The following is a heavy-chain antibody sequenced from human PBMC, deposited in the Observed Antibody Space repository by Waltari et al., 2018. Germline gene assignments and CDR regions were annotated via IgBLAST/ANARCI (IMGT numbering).Heavy chain of an antibody. CDR1: GGSFNDYF. V-gene: IGHV4-34*01. CDR3: ARGHWNYEA. J-gene: IGHJ3*01. CDR2: INHSGST. Sequence: QVQLQQWGAGLLKPSETLSLTCAVYGGSFNDYFWSWIRQPPGKGLEWIGEINHSGSTNYNSSLKSRLTISVDTSRNQLSLKLTSVTAADTAMYYCARGHWNYEAWGQGTVVTVSS. D-gene: IGHD1-7*01.